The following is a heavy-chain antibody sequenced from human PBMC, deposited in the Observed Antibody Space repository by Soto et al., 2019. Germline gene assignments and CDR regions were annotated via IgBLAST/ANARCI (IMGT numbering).Heavy chain of an antibody. V-gene: IGHV3-74*01. D-gene: IGHD5-12*01. Sequence: PGGSLRLSCAASGFTFRSYWMHWVRQAPGKGLMWVSRINGDGSSTSSADSVRGRFTISRDNSKNTLYLQMNSLRAEDTAVYYCARYRNSGYDWEPHFDYWGQGTLVTVSS. J-gene: IGHJ4*02. CDR1: GFTFRSYW. CDR2: INGDGSST. CDR3: ARYRNSGYDWEPHFDY.